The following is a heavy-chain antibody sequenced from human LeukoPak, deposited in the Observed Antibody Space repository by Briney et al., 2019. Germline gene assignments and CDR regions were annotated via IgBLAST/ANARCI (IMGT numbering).Heavy chain of an antibody. D-gene: IGHD3-10*01. V-gene: IGHV1-2*02. CDR3: ARDLAYYYGSGSYGR. Sequence: GASVKVSCKASGYTFTGYYMHWVRQAPGQGLEWMGWINPNSGGTNYAQKFQGRVTMTRDTSISTAYMELSRLRSDDTAVYYCARDLAYYYGSGSYGRRGQGTLVTVSS. CDR2: INPNSGGT. CDR1: GYTFTGYY. J-gene: IGHJ4*02.